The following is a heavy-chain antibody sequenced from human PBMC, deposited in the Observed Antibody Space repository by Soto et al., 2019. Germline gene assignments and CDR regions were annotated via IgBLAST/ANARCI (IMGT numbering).Heavy chain of an antibody. CDR1: GYTFTSYD. Sequence: QVQLVQSGAEVKKPGASVKVSGKASGYTFTSYDINCVRQATGQGLEWMGWMNPNSGNTGYAQKFQGRVTMTRNTSMSTAYMELSSLRSEDTDAYYCARERSAGTGWFEHWGQGTLVTVSS. V-gene: IGHV1-8*01. CDR2: MNPNSGNT. J-gene: IGHJ5*02. D-gene: IGHD6-13*01. CDR3: ARERSAGTGWFEH.